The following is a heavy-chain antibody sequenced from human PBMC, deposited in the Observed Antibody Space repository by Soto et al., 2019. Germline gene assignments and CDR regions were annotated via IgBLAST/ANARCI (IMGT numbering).Heavy chain of an antibody. CDR1: GDSISDYY. CDR3: ARDQGIGSSGPFDY. V-gene: IGHV4-59*01. CDR2: IYHSGNT. Sequence: PSETLSLTCTVSGDSISDYYWSWIHQAPGKGLEWIGFIYHSGNTNYKSSLKGRVTMSMDTSKSQFFLKLTSVTAADTAVYYCARDQGIGSSGPFDYWGQGALVTVSS. D-gene: IGHD6-13*01. J-gene: IGHJ4*02.